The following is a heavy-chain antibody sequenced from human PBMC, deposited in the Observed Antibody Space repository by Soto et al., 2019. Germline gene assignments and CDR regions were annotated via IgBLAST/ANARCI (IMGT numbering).Heavy chain of an antibody. CDR3: ARGARVLLWFGELLRSFDY. CDR1: GGSFSGYY. D-gene: IGHD3-10*01. V-gene: IGHV4-34*01. J-gene: IGHJ4*02. Sequence: PSETLSLTCAVYGGSFSGYYWSWIRQPPGKGLEWIGEINHSGSTNYNPSLKSRVTISVDTSKNQFSLKLSSVTAADTAVYYCARGARVLLWFGELLRSFDYWGQGTLVTVSS. CDR2: INHSGST.